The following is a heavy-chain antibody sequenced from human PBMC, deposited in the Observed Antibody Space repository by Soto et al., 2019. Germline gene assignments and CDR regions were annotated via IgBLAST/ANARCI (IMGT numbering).Heavy chain of an antibody. D-gene: IGHD6-13*01. J-gene: IGHJ6*02. CDR2: IIPIFGTA. CDR3: ERDVEAAGTSQYYYYGMDV. Sequence: SVKVSCKASGGTFSSYAISWVRQAPGQGLEWMGGIIPIFGTANYAQKFQGRVTITADESTSTAYMELSSLRSEDTAVYYCERDVEAAGTSQYYYYGMDVWGQGNTVAVSS. CDR1: GGTFSSYA. V-gene: IGHV1-69*13.